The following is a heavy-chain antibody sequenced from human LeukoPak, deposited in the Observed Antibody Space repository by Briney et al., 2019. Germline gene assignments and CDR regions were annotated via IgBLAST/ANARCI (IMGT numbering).Heavy chain of an antibody. Sequence: SQTLSLTCTVSGDSISTGGYYWAWIRQHRERGLEWIGYIYYSGSTHYNLSLQSRVTISVDTSKNQFSLNLNSVTAADTAVYYCARVIVVVPIGVYHYYAMDVWGQGTTVTVSS. CDR3: ARVIVVVPIGVYHYYAMDV. D-gene: IGHD2-2*01. CDR1: GDSISTGGYY. V-gene: IGHV4-31*03. CDR2: IYYSGST. J-gene: IGHJ6*02.